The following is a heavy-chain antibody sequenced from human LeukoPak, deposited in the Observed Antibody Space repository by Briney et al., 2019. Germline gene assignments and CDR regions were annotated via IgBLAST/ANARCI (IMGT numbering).Heavy chain of an antibody. CDR3: ARSCSWGEY. V-gene: IGHV1-46*01. D-gene: IGHD6-13*01. Sequence: AASVKVSCEASRYTFTGYDMHWVRQAPGQGLEWMGIINPSGGSTSYAQKFQGTVTMTRDTSTSTVYMELSSLRSEDTAVYYCARSCSWGEYWGRGTLVTVSS. J-gene: IGHJ4*02. CDR1: RYTFTGYD. CDR2: INPSGGST.